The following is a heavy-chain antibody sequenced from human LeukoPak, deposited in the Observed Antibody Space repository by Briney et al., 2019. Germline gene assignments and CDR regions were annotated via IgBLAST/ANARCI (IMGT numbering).Heavy chain of an antibody. Sequence: GGSLRLSCAASGFTFSSYAVSWVRQAPGKGLEWVSAISGSGGSTYYADSVKGRFTISRDNSKNTLYLQMNSLRAEDTAVYYCAKDVNYYGSGSYYFGGYFDYWGQGTLVTVSS. CDR2: ISGSGGST. V-gene: IGHV3-23*01. CDR3: AKDVNYYGSGSYYFGGYFDY. CDR1: GFTFSSYA. D-gene: IGHD3-10*01. J-gene: IGHJ4*02.